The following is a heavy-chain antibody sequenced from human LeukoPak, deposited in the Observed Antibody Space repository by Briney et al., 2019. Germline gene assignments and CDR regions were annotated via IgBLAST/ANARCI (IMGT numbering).Heavy chain of an antibody. CDR1: GFSFSSYT. J-gene: IGHJ4*02. D-gene: IGHD3-9*01. CDR2: MKEDGSDI. CDR3: ARGGARYLDS. V-gene: IGHV3-7*01. Sequence: GGSLRLSCVASGFSFSSYTMSWVRQAPGKGLEWVAKMKEDGSDIHYVDSEKGRFTICRDNAKNSLCLQMSSLRVEDTAVYYCARGGARYLDSWGQGILVTVSS.